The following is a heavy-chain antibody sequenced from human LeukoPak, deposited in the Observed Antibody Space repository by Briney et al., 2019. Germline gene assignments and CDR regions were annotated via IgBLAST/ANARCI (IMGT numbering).Heavy chain of an antibody. CDR3: ARQQGSSWYHFDY. V-gene: IGHV4-39*01. Sequence: SETLSLTCTVSGGSISSSSYYWGWIRQPPGKGLEWIGSIYYSGSTYYNPSLKSRVTISVDTSKNQFSLKLSSVTAADTAVYYCARQQGSSWYHFDYWAQGTLVTVSS. D-gene: IGHD6-13*01. CDR1: GGSISSSSYY. J-gene: IGHJ4*02. CDR2: IYYSGST.